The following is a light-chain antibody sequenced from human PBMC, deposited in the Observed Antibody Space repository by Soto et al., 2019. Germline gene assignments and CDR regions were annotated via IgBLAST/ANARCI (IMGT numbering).Light chain of an antibody. CDR1: QSLVHSDGNTY. CDR2: QIS. J-gene: IGKJ2*01. CDR3: MQATQFHT. V-gene: IGKV2-24*01. Sequence: DIVMTQTPLSSPVTLGQPASISCRSSQSLVHSDGNTYLSWLHQRPGQPPRLLIYQISNRFSGVPDRFSGSGAGTDFTLKISRVEAEDVGVYYCMQATQFHTFGQGTELEIK.